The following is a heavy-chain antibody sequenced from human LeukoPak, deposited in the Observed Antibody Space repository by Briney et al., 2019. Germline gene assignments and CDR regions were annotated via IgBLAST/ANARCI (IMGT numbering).Heavy chain of an antibody. D-gene: IGHD6-13*01. CDR2: ICHSGST. Sequence: SETLSLTCTVSGYSISSGYYWGWIRQPPGKGLEWIGSICHSGSTYYNPSLKSRVTISVDTSKNQFSLKLSSVTAADTAVYYCARPAHSSSGRGVDYWGQGTLVTVSS. J-gene: IGHJ4*02. CDR1: GYSISSGYY. CDR3: ARPAHSSSGRGVDY. V-gene: IGHV4-38-2*02.